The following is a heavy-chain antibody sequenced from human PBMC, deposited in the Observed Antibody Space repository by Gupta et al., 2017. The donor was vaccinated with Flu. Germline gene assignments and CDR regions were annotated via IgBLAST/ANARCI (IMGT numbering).Heavy chain of an antibody. CDR2: INPNGGGT. V-gene: IGHV1-2*06. CDR3: ARASSSALDFDY. CDR1: TFTGYY. Sequence: TFTGYYMHWVRQAPGQGLEWMGRINPNGGGTNYAQKFQGRVTMTRDTSISTAYMELSRLRSDDTAVYYCARASSSALDFDYWGQGTLVTVSS. J-gene: IGHJ4*02. D-gene: IGHD6-6*01.